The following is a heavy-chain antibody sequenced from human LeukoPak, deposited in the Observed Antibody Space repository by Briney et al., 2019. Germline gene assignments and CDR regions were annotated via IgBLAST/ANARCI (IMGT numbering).Heavy chain of an antibody. J-gene: IGHJ4*02. D-gene: IGHD3-22*01. CDR2: INSDGSST. CDR3: AREYYYDSTALVVH. CDR1: GFTFSSYW. Sequence: PGGSLRLSCAASGFTFSSYWMHWVRQAPGKGLVWVSRINSDGSSTSYADSVKGRFTISRDNAKNTLYLQMNSLRAEDTAVYYCAREYYYDSTALVVHWGQGTLVTVSS. V-gene: IGHV3-74*01.